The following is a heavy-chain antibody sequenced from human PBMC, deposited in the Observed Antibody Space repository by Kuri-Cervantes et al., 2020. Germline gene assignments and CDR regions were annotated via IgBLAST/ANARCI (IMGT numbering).Heavy chain of an antibody. Sequence: GGSLRLSCAASGFTFSSYAMHWVRQAPGKGLEWVAVISYDGSNKYYADSVKGRLTISRDNAQNSLYLQMNSLRAEDTAVYYCARRLASGSYQRLDYWGQGTLVTVSS. CDR1: GFTFSSYA. CDR2: ISYDGSNK. CDR3: ARRLASGSYQRLDY. V-gene: IGHV3-30-3*01. J-gene: IGHJ4*02. D-gene: IGHD1-26*01.